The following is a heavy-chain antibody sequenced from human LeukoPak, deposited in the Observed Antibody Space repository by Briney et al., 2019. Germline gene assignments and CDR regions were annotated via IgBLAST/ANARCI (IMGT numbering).Heavy chain of an antibody. CDR1: GGTFSSYA. CDR2: IIPILGIA. V-gene: IGHV1-69*04. CDR3: ARQSSDWYGPDY. D-gene: IGHD6-19*01. J-gene: IGHJ4*02. Sequence: GSSVKVSCKASGGTFSSYAISWVRQAPGQGLEWMGRIIPILGIANYAQKFQGRVTITADKSTSTAYMELSSLRSEDTAVYYCARQSSDWYGPDYWGQGTLVTVSS.